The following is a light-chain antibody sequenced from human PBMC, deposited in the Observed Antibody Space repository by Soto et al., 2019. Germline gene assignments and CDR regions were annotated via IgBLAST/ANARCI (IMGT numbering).Light chain of an antibody. CDR1: QSVSSY. Sequence: EIVLTQSPVTLSLSPGDIATLSCRASQSVSSYLAWYQQKPGQAPRLLIYDSSDRATGIPARFSGGGSGTDFTLTIDNLEPEDFAIYYCQQRSNWPPITFGQGTRLEIK. CDR3: QQRSNWPPIT. V-gene: IGKV3-11*01. CDR2: DSS. J-gene: IGKJ5*01.